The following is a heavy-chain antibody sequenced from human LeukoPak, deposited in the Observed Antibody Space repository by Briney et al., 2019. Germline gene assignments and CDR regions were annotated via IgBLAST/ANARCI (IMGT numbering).Heavy chain of an antibody. CDR1: GGTFSSYA. CDR3: ARVFTMVRGAFDP. CDR2: IIPIFGTA. D-gene: IGHD3-10*01. V-gene: IGHV1-69*13. Sequence: SVKVSCKASGGTFSSYAISWVRQAPGQGLEWMGGIIPIFGTANYAQKFQGRVTITADESTSTAYMELSSLRSEDTAVYYCARVFTMVRGAFDPWGQGTLVTVSS. J-gene: IGHJ5*02.